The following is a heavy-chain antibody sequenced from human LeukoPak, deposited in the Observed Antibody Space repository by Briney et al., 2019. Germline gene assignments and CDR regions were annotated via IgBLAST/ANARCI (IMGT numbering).Heavy chain of an antibody. V-gene: IGHV3-23*01. Sequence: GGSLRLSCAASGFTFSNYAMSWVRQAPGKGLEWVSTISGNGGTSYYADSVKGRFTISRDDSENTLYLQMNSLRAEDTAVYYCVRDLGGRSGHWGQGTLVTVSS. CDR1: GFTFSNYA. CDR2: ISGNGGTS. J-gene: IGHJ4*02. D-gene: IGHD1-26*01. CDR3: VRDLGGRSGH.